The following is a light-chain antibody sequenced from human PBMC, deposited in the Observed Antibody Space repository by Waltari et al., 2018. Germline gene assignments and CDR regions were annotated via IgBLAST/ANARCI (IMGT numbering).Light chain of an antibody. J-gene: IGKJ3*01. Sequence: QMTQSPPSLSASLGDRVTITCRASQDVGAYLAWYHQKPGRVPHLLIYGASTLQSGVPARFSGSRSGTDFTLTIISLQPEDVGTYYCQNYDDAPLTFGPGTKVDIK. CDR2: GAS. V-gene: IGKV1-27*01. CDR1: QDVGAY. CDR3: QNYDDAPLT.